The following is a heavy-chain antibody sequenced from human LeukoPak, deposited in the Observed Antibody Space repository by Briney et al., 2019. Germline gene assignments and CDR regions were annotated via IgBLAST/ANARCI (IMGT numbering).Heavy chain of an antibody. J-gene: IGHJ5*02. D-gene: IGHD5-12*01. V-gene: IGHV1-3*01. CDR1: GYTFTSYA. Sequence: ASVKVSCKASGYTFTSYAMHWVRQAPGQRLEWMGWINAGNGNTKYSQKFQGRVTITRDTSASTAYMELSSLRSEDTAVYYCARDRVGLVATTGIGWFDPWGQGTLVTVSS. CDR2: INAGNGNT. CDR3: ARDRVGLVATTGIGWFDP.